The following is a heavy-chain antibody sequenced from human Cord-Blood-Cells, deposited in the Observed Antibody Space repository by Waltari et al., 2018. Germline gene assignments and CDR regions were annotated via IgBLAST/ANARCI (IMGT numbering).Heavy chain of an antibody. V-gene: IGHV4-38-2*02. Sequence: QVQLRESGPGLVKPSETLSLTCAVSGYSISSGYYWGWIRQPPGKGLEWIGSIYHSGSTYYNPSIKSRVTISVDTSKNQFSLKLSSVTAADTAVYYCARDYRRGGVRWFDPWGQGTLVTVSS. CDR2: IYHSGST. D-gene: IGHD3-16*01. J-gene: IGHJ5*02. CDR3: ARDYRRGGVRWFDP. CDR1: GYSISSGYY.